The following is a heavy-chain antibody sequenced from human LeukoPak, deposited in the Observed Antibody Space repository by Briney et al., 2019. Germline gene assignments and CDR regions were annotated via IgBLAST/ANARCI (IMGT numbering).Heavy chain of an antibody. Sequence: GGSLRLSCAASGFTFSDYNMRWIRQAPGKGLEWVSSISRSGSTKYYADSVKGRFTISRDNSKNTLYLQMNSLRAEDTAVYYCAKQRDGYNYYFDYWGQGTLVTVSS. CDR3: AKQRDGYNYYFDY. V-gene: IGHV3-11*01. D-gene: IGHD5-24*01. CDR2: ISRSGSTK. CDR1: GFTFSDYN. J-gene: IGHJ4*02.